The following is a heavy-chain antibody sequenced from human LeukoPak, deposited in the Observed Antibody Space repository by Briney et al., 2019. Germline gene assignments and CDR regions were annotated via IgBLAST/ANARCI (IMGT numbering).Heavy chain of an antibody. Sequence: PGRSLRLSCAASGFTFDDYAMHWVRQAPGKGLEWVSGISWNSGSIGYADSVKGRFTISRDNAKNSLYLQMNSLRAEDTALYYCAKGPVRGSHRYGYFDYWGQGTLVTVSS. J-gene: IGHJ4*02. CDR2: ISWNSGSI. CDR3: AKGPVRGSHRYGYFDY. CDR1: GFTFDDYA. D-gene: IGHD3-16*02. V-gene: IGHV3-9*01.